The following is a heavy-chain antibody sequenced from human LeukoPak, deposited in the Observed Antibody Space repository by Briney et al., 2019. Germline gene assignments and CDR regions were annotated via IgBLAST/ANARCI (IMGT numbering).Heavy chain of an antibody. V-gene: IGHV3-30-3*01. CDR3: AREYGDY. D-gene: IGHD4-17*01. CDR1: GFTFNSYA. J-gene: IGHJ4*01. Sequence: GRSLRLSCAASGFTFNSYAMHWVRQAPGKGLDWVAVISNDGSKKNYADSVKGRFTISRDNSENTLYLQMNSLRAEDTAVFYCAREYGDY. CDR2: ISNDGSKK.